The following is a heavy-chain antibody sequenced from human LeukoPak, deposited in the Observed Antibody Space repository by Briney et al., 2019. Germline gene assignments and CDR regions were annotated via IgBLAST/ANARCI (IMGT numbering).Heavy chain of an antibody. V-gene: IGHV3-7*03. D-gene: IGHD3-10*01. CDR1: GFTFTTYW. CDR2: IKQDGSEQ. Sequence: GGSLRLSCAASGFTFTTYWMGWVRQAPGKGLEWVANIKQDGSEQYYVDSVKGRFTISRDNAKNSLSLQMNSLRAEDTAVYYCARVRRYYGSGSYWGFDYWGQGTLVTVSS. J-gene: IGHJ4*02. CDR3: ARVRRYYGSGSYWGFDY.